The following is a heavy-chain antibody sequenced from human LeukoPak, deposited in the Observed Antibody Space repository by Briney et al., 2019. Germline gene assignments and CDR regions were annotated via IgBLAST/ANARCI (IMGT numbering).Heavy chain of an antibody. CDR1: GYTFTDYY. J-gene: IGHJ4*02. D-gene: IGHD2-2*01. CDR2: INPNSGDT. CDR3: ARANFLYCSSTTCLFAY. V-gene: IGHV1-2*02. Sequence: GASVKGSCKASGYTFTDYYLHWVRQAPGHGFEWMGWINPNSGDTNYAQKVQGRVTMTRDTSISTAHMEMSRLRSDDTGVYYCARANFLYCSSTTCLFAYWGQGPLVTVSS.